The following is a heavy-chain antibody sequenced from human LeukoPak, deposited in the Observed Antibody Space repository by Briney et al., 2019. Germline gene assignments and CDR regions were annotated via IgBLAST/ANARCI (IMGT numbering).Heavy chain of an antibody. CDR2: ISSSGSTI. D-gene: IGHD3-10*01. J-gene: IGHJ3*02. CDR3: ARVEVLLRFGDLGAFDI. CDR1: GFTFSDYY. V-gene: IGHV3-11*04. Sequence: PGGSLRLSCAASGFTFSDYYMSWIRQAPGKGLEWVSYISSSGSTIYYADSVKGRFTISRDNAKNSLYLQMNSLRAEDTAVYYCARVEVLLRFGDLGAFDIWGQGTMVTVSS.